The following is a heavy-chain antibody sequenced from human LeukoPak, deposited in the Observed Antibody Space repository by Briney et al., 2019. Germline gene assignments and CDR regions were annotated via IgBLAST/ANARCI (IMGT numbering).Heavy chain of an antibody. J-gene: IGHJ4*02. V-gene: IGHV3-74*01. Sequence: QTGGSLRLSCAASGFTFSSYGMDWVRHAPGKGLVWVSHTSRDATNTNYADSVKGRFTISRDNAKNTLYLQMNSLRAEDTAVYYCARAAYSNGWDFWGQGTLVTVSS. D-gene: IGHD6-19*01. CDR2: TSRDATNT. CDR1: GFTFSSYG. CDR3: ARAAYSNGWDF.